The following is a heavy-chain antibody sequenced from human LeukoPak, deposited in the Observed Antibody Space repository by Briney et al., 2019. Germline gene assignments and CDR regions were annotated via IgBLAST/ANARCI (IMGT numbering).Heavy chain of an antibody. CDR2: IYYSGST. V-gene: IGHV4-59*01. J-gene: IGHJ6*03. D-gene: IGHD3-3*01. CDR3: ARGYYDFWSGYSPYYYYMDV. Sequence: SETLSLTCTVSGGSISTYYWSWIRQPPGKGLEWIGYIYYSGSTNYNPSLKSRVTMSVDTSKNQFSLKLSSVTAADTAVYYCARGYYDFWSGYSPYYYYMDVWGKGTTVTVSS. CDR1: GGSISTYY.